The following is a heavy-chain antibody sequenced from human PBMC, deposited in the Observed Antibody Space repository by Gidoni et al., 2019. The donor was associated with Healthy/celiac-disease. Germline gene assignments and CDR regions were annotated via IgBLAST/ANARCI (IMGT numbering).Heavy chain of an antibody. J-gene: IGHJ4*02. D-gene: IGHD1-26*01. CDR1: GFTSSSYA. CDR3: AKAGELGY. Sequence: EVQLLESGGGLVQPGGSLRFSCAASGFTSSSYAMGWVRQAPGKGLEWVSAISGSGGSTYYADSVKGRFTISRDKSKNTLYLQMNSLRAEDTAVYYCAKAGELGYWGQGTLVTVSS. V-gene: IGHV3-23*01. CDR2: ISGSGGST.